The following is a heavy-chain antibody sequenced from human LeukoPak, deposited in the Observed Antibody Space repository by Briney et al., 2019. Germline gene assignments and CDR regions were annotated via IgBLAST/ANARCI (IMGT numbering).Heavy chain of an antibody. CDR1: GYTFSGYY. D-gene: IGHD3-16*01. CDR3: ARVGEGMGSDGVDY. Sequence: ASVKVSCKASGYTFSGYYMNWVRQAPGQGFEWMGWINSNSGGTNYAQKFQGRVTMTRDTSISTAYMELSRLRSDDTAVYYCARVGEGMGSDGVDYWGQGTLVTVSS. CDR2: INSNSGGT. V-gene: IGHV1-2*02. J-gene: IGHJ4*02.